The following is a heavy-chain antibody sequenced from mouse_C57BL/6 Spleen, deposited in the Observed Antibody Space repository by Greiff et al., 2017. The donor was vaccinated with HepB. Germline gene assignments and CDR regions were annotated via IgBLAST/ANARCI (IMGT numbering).Heavy chain of an antibody. Sequence: EVQLQQSGPELVKPGASVKIPCKASGYTFTDYNMDWVKQSHGKSLEWIGDINPNNGGTIYNQKFKGKATLTVDKSSSTAYMELRSLTSEDTAVYYCARSGANYYGSRGGSFAYWGQGTLVTVSA. D-gene: IGHD1-1*01. J-gene: IGHJ3*01. CDR2: INPNNGGT. CDR3: ARSGANYYGSRGGSFAY. CDR1: GYTFTDYN. V-gene: IGHV1-18*01.